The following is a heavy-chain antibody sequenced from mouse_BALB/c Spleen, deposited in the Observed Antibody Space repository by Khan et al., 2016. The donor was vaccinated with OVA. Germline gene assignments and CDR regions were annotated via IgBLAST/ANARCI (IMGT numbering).Heavy chain of an antibody. J-gene: IGHJ2*01. V-gene: IGHV3-2*02. CDR1: GYSITSDYA. Sequence: EVQLQESGPGLVKPSQSLSLTCTVTGYSITSDYAWNWIRQFPGNRLEWMGFISYSGNTNYNPSLKSRISVTRDTSKNQFFLRLNSVTTEDTATYYCARMDGGDFDYWGHGTTLTVSS. CDR3: ARMDGGDFDY. CDR2: ISYSGNT. D-gene: IGHD2-3*01.